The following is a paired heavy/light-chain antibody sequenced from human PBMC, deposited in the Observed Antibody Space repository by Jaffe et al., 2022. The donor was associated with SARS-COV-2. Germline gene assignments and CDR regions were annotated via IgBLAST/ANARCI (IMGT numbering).Heavy chain of an antibody. V-gene: IGHV1-3*01. CDR2: INAGNGDT. CDR3: ARGLPGIY. Sequence: QVQLVQSGAEVKKPGASMKVSCKASGYTFTSFAIHWVRQAPGQRLEWMGWINAGNGDTRYSQNFQGRVTITRDTSASTAYMELNSLRSEDTAVYYCARGLPGIYWGQGTPVAVSS. CDR1: GYTFTSFA. D-gene: IGHD3-10*01. J-gene: IGHJ4*02.
Light chain of an antibody. J-gene: IGKJ1*01. CDR2: DAS. Sequence: EIVMTQSPATLSVSPGERAILSCRASQSISSNVAWYQQRPGQAPRLLLFDASSRATGIPARFSGSGSGTEFTLTISSLQSEDFAVYYCQQYNDWPTWTFGQGTKVEIK. CDR3: QQYNDWPTWT. CDR1: QSISSN. V-gene: IGKV3-15*01.